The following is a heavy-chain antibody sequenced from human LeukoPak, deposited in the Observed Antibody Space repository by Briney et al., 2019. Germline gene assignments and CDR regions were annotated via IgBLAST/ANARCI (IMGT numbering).Heavy chain of an antibody. CDR3: ASIGGFFTDY. J-gene: IGHJ4*02. CDR2: IYYSGST. D-gene: IGHD4-23*01. CDR1: GGSISSGDYY. Sequence: SETLSLTCTVSGGSISSGDYYWSWIRQPPGKGLEWIGYIYYSGSTNYNPSLKSRVTISVDTSKNQFSLKLSSVTAADTAVYHCASIGGFFTDYWGQGTLVTVSS. V-gene: IGHV4-61*08.